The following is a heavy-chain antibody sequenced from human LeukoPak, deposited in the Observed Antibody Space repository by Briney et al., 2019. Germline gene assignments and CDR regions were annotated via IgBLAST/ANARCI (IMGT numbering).Heavy chain of an antibody. CDR3: ERERGNCFHP. D-gene: IGHD3-10*01. J-gene: IGHJ5*02. CDR1: GDNVSSNTAA. CDR2: TYYTSRWYN. Sequence: SQTLALTCDISGDNVSSNTAAWNWIRQSPSRGLEWLGRTYYTSRWYNDYVESVKSRTTINPDTSKNQFSLQLNSVTPEDTAVYYCERERGNCFHPWAQETLVTVSS. V-gene: IGHV6-1*01.